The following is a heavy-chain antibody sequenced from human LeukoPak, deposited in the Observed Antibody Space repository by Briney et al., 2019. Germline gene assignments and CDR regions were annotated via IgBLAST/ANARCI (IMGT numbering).Heavy chain of an antibody. V-gene: IGHV1-69*04. CDR1: GGTFSSYA. CDR2: IIPIFGIA. D-gene: IGHD5-18*01. J-gene: IGHJ4*02. Sequence: SVKASCKASGGTFSSYAISWVRQAPGQGLEWMGRIIPIFGIANYAQKFQGRVTITADKSTSTAYMELSSLRSEDTAVYYCAVDTAMLPFDYWGQGTLVTVSS. CDR3: AVDTAMLPFDY.